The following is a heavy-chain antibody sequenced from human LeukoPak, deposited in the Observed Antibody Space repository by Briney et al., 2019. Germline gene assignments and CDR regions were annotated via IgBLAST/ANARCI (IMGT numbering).Heavy chain of an antibody. CDR2: ISSSSSYI. D-gene: IGHD2-21*01. J-gene: IGHJ4*02. Sequence: GGSLRLSCAASGFTFSSNSMNWVRQAPGKGLEWVSSISSSSSYIYYADSVKGRFTIYTDNAKASLYLQMDSLRAEDTAVYYCAKGHGVISRGSPYYFDYWGQGTLVTVSS. CDR1: GFTFSSNS. V-gene: IGHV3-21*01. CDR3: AKGHGVISRGSPYYFDY.